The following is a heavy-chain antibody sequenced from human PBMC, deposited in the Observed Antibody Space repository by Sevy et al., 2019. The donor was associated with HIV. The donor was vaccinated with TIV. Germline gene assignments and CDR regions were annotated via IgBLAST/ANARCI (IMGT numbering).Heavy chain of an antibody. CDR2: ISGSGGST. V-gene: IGHV3-23*01. CDR1: GFTFSSYA. D-gene: IGHD2-15*01. J-gene: IGHJ6*02. CDR3: AKGLVVVAATIRNYYYYGMDV. Sequence: GSLRLSCAASGFTFSSYAMSWVRQAPGKGLEWVSAISGSGGSTYYADSVKGRFTISRDNSKNTLYLQRNSLRAEDKAIYYCAKGLVVVAATIRNYYYYGMDVWGQGTTVTVSS.